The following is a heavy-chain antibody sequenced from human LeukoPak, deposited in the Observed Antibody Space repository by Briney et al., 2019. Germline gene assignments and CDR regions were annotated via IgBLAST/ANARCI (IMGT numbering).Heavy chain of an antibody. CDR1: GFTFTSYG. Sequence: GGSLRLSCVVSGFTFTSYGVHWVRQAPGKGLEWVAFIRHDGSYKDYADSVKGRFTISRDNSKNTLYLQMNSLRAEDTAVYYCASNTMVRGVTNWFDPWGQGTLVTVSS. CDR2: IRHDGSYK. J-gene: IGHJ5*02. V-gene: IGHV3-30*02. D-gene: IGHD3-10*01. CDR3: ASNTMVRGVTNWFDP.